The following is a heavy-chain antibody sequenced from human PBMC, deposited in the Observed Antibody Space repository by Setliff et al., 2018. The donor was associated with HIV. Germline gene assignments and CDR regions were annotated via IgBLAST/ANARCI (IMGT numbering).Heavy chain of an antibody. D-gene: IGHD3-10*01. CDR2: INHSGST. J-gene: IGHJ4*02. CDR3: ARGRWVTMVRGVIITRPNFDY. V-gene: IGHV4-34*01. Sequence: ASETLSLTCAVYGGSFSGYYWSWIRQPPGKGLEWIGEINHSGSTNYNPSLKSRVTISVDTSKNQFSLKLSSVTAADTAVYYCARGRWVTMVRGVIITRPNFDYWGRGTLVTVSS. CDR1: GGSFSGYY.